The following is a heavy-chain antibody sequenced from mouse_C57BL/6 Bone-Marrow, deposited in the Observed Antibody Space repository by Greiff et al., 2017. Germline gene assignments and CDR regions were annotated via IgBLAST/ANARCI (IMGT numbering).Heavy chain of an antibody. V-gene: IGHV1-85*01. Sequence: QVQLQQSGPELVKPGASVKLSCKASGYTFTSYDINWVKQRPGQGLEWIGWIYPRDGSPKYNEKFKGKATLTVDTSSSTAYMELHSLTSEDSAVYDCARVDYDGSSGGWYFDVGGTGKAVTVTS. D-gene: IGHD1-1*01. J-gene: IGHJ1*03. CDR3: ARVDYDGSSGGWYFDV. CDR1: GYTFTSYD. CDR2: IYPRDGSP.